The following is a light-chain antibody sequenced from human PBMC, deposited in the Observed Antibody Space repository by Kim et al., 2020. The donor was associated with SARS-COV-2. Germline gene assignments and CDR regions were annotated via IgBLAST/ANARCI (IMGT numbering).Light chain of an antibody. CDR2: DAS. CDR1: QRILRS. Sequence: EIVLIQSPAFQSVTPKEKVTITCRASQRILRSLHWYQKTPDQSPKLLITDASQSISGVPSRFSGRGSGTDFTFTINFLEAEDAATYYCHQSSSSMTFGQGTRLEIK. V-gene: IGKV6-21*02. CDR3: HQSSSSMT. J-gene: IGKJ5*01.